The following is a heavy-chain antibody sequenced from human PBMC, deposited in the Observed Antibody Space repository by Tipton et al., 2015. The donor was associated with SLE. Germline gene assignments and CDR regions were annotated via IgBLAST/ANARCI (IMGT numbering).Heavy chain of an antibody. V-gene: IGHV4-59*01. CDR3: ARDLGSYYGADY. Sequence: TLSLTCTVSGGSISCYYWNWIRQPPGKGLEWIGYVSYSGNTQYNPSLKSRVTMSLDTSKNQISLKLSSVTATDTAVDYCARDLGSYYGADYWGQGSLLTVSS. J-gene: IGHJ4*02. CDR2: VSYSGNT. D-gene: IGHD1-26*01. CDR1: GGSISCYY.